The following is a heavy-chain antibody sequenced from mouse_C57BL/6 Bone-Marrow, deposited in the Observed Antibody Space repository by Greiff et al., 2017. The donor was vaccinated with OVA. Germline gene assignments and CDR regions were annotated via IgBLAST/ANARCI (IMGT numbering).Heavy chain of an antibody. CDR2: IDPSDSYT. CDR1: GYTFTSYW. D-gene: IGHD3-2*02. CDR3: ANLSGYYAMDY. J-gene: IGHJ4*01. Sequence: QVQLKQPGAELVRPGTSVKLSCKASGYTFTSYWMNWVKQRPGQGLEWIGVIDPSDSYTNYNQKFKGKATLTVETSSRSTSLQLLSLTSADSAVYYCANLSGYYAMDYWGQGTSVTVSS. V-gene: IGHV1-59*01.